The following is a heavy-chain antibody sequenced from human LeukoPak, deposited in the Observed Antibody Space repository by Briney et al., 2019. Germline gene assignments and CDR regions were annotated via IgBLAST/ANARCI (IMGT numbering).Heavy chain of an antibody. CDR1: GFTFSNYA. Sequence: GGSLRLSCAASGFTFSNYAMSWVRQAPGKRLEWVSVISGSGVNTFYADSVKGRFTISRDNSKNTLYLQMNSLRAEDTAVYYCAKDDDSSGPDYWGQGTLVTVSS. V-gene: IGHV3-23*01. CDR2: ISGSGVNT. D-gene: IGHD3-22*01. CDR3: AKDDDSSGPDY. J-gene: IGHJ4*02.